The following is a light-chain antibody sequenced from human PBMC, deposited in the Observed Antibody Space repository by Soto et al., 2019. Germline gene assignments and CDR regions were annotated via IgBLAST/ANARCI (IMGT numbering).Light chain of an antibody. CDR2: AAS. Sequence: DIQMTQSPSSLSASVGDRVTITCWASQRISSYLNWYQQKPGKAPKVLIYAASSLQSGVPSSFSGSGSGTDFTLTISSLQPEDFATYYCQQSYSAPYAFGQGTKVEIK. V-gene: IGKV1-39*01. CDR1: QRISSY. CDR3: QQSYSAPYA. J-gene: IGKJ2*01.